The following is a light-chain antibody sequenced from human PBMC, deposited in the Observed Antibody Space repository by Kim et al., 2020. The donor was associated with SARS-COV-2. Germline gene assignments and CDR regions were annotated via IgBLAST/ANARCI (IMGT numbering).Light chain of an antibody. V-gene: IGKV3-20*01. Sequence: EIVLTQSPGTLSLSPGERATLSCRASQSVSSSYLAWYQQKPGQAPRLLIYGASSRATGIPERFSGSGSGTDFTLTISRLEPEDFAVYYCQQYGSSPALTFGGGTKVDIK. CDR3: QQYGSSPALT. CDR1: QSVSSSY. CDR2: GAS. J-gene: IGKJ4*01.